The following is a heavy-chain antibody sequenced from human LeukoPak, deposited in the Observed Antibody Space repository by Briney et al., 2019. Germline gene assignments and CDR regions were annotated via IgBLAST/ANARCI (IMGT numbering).Heavy chain of an antibody. CDR1: GGSFTDYQ. D-gene: IGHD2/OR15-2a*01. V-gene: IGHV4-34*01. CDR3: ARADGESLLPFDY. CDR2: TSHSGST. J-gene: IGHJ4*02. Sequence: SETLSLTCAVSGGSFTDYQWNWIRQSPGKGLEWIGDTSHSGSTTYNPSLESRVTISVDTSKNQFSLKLSSVTAADTAVYYCARADGESLLPFDYWGQGTLVTVSS.